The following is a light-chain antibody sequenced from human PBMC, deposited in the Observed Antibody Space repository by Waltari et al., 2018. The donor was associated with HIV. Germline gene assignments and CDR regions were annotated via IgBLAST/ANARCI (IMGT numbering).Light chain of an antibody. CDR1: TSNLGNNY. Sequence: QSVLTQSPSVSAAPGQKVTISCSGSTSNLGNNYVSWYQRLPGTAPKLLIYDNSERPPGIPAVFSGSKSGTSAPLGITGLQTGDEADYYCGTWDSSLSAVVCGTGTKVTVL. J-gene: IGLJ1*01. CDR3: GTWDSSLSAVV. CDR2: DNS. V-gene: IGLV1-51*01.